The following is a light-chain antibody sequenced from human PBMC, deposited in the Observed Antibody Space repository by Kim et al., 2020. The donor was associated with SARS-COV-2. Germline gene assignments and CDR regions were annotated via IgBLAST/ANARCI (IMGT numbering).Light chain of an antibody. CDR3: QQYRNSTRT. V-gene: IGKV3-20*01. J-gene: IGKJ1*01. CDR2: GAT. CDR1: PSIGNNY. Sequence: EIVLTQSPGTLSLSPGERATLSCRASPSIGNNYLAWYQQRPGQAPRLLIYGATSRATGIPDRFSGSGSGTDLTLTISRLEPEDFALYYCQQYRNSTRTFGQGTKVDIK.